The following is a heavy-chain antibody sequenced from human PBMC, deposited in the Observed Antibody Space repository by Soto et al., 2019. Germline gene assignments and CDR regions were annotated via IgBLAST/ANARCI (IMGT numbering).Heavy chain of an antibody. CDR1: GGSISSSSYY. D-gene: IGHD3-16*01. V-gene: IGHV4-39*01. CDR2: IYYSGST. CDR3: VRPGGHNWFDP. Sequence: QLQLQESGPGLVKPSETLSLTCTVSGGSISSSSYYWGWIRQPPGKGLEWIGSIYYSGSTYYNPSLKSRVTISVDTSKNQFSLKLSSVTAADTAVYYCVRPGGHNWFDPWGQGTLVTVSS. J-gene: IGHJ5*02.